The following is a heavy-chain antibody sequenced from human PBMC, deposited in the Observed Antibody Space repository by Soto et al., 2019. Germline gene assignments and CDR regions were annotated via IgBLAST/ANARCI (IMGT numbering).Heavy chain of an antibody. CDR1: GYTFNSYY. Sequence: ASVKVSCKASGYTFNSYYMHWARQAPGQGLEWMGIINPSGGSTSYAQKFQGRVTMTRDTSTSTVYMELSSLRSEDTAVYYCAADSISGSYMDYWGQGTLVTVS. J-gene: IGHJ4*02. V-gene: IGHV1-46*02. CDR3: AADSISGSYMDY. D-gene: IGHD1-26*01. CDR2: INPSGGST.